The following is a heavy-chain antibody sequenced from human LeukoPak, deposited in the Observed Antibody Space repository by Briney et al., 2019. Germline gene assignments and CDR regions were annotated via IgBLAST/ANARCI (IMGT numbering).Heavy chain of an antibody. D-gene: IGHD2-2*01. CDR1: KFTFSSYG. CDR3: ASSSCGSDCYAYY. CDR2: IWDDGSNK. Sequence: GRSLRLSCAASKFTFSSYGMHWVRQAPGKGLEWVAVIWDDGSNKYYADSVKGRFTISRDNSKNTLYLQMNSLRAEDTAVYYCASSSCGSDCYAYYWGQGTLVTVSS. J-gene: IGHJ4*02. V-gene: IGHV3-33*01.